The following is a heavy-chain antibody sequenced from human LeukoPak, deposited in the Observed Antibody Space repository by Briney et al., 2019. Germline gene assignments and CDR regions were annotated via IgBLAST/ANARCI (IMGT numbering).Heavy chain of an antibody. CDR2: ISWNSGSI. CDR3: AKDNRDNWFDP. CDR1: GFTFDDYA. Sequence: GGSLRLSCAASGFTFDDYAMHWVRHAPGKGLEWVSGISWNSGSIGYADSVKGRFTISRGNAKNSLYLQMNSLRAEDTALYYCAKDNRDNWFDPWGQGTLVTVSS. D-gene: IGHD3-10*01. V-gene: IGHV3-9*01. J-gene: IGHJ5*02.